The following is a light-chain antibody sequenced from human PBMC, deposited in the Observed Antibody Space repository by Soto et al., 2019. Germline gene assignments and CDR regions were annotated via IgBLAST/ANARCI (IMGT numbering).Light chain of an antibody. Sequence: QSALTQPASVSGSPGQWMTISCTGTSSDVGGYNYVSGYQHHPGKAPKLMIYDVGNRPSGVSNRFSGSKPGNTASLTISGLQVEDEADYYCSSYTSSSTLYVFGTGTKLTVL. CDR3: SSYTSSSTLYV. CDR1: SSDVGGYNY. CDR2: DVG. V-gene: IGLV2-14*03. J-gene: IGLJ1*01.